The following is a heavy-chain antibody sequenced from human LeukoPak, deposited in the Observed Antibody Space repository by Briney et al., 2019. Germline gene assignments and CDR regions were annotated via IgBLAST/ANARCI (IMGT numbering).Heavy chain of an antibody. J-gene: IGHJ4*02. CDR2: ISTSSIYI. D-gene: IGHD3-10*01. V-gene: IGHV3-21*04. CDR3: ASSGGYYYFDY. CDR1: GFTFSTYS. Sequence: GGSLRLSCAASGFTFSTYSMNWVRQAPGKGLEWISFISTSSIYIYYADSVKGRFTISRDNARNSLYLQMNSLRAEDTAVYYCASSGGYYYFDYWGQGTLVTVSS.